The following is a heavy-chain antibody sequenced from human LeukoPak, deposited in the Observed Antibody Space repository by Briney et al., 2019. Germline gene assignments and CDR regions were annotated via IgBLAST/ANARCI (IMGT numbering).Heavy chain of an antibody. CDR1: GGSFSGYY. CDR2: INHSGSN. CDR3: ANNGLGYYYYGMDV. V-gene: IGHV4-34*01. Sequence: SETLSLTCAVYGGSFSGYYWSWIRQPPAKGLEWIGEINHSGSNNYNPPLKSRVTISVDTSKNQFSLKLSSVTAADTAVYYCANNGLGYYYYGMDVWGQGTTVTVSS. J-gene: IGHJ6*02. D-gene: IGHD1-14*01.